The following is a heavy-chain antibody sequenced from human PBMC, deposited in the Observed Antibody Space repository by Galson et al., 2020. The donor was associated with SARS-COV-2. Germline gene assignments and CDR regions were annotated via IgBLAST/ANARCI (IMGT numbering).Heavy chain of an antibody. D-gene: IGHD4-17*01. CDR2: INWNGGST. CDR1: GFTFDDYG. J-gene: IGHJ4*02. Sequence: GESLKISCAASGFTFDDYGMSWVRQAPGKGLEWVSGINWNGGSTGYADSVKGRFTISRDNAKNSLYLQMNSLRAEDTALYHCVVGGIHDYGDYEQLFLFDYWGQGTLVTVSS. CDR3: VVGGIHDYGDYEQLFLFDY. V-gene: IGHV3-20*01.